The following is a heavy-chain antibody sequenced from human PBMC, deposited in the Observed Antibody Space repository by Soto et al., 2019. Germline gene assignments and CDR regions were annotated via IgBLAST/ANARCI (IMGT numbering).Heavy chain of an antibody. CDR3: TRGRLGEEYYFDY. Sequence: SETLCLTYTGSGVTLSSYYKTLIRQPPGKGLEWIGNIYYSGSTNYNPSLKSRVTISVDTSKNQFSLKLSSVTAADTAVYYCTRGRLGEEYYFDYWGQGPLVTVS. CDR2: IYYSGST. D-gene: IGHD3-10*01. CDR1: GVTLSSYY. V-gene: IGHV4-59*01. J-gene: IGHJ4*02.